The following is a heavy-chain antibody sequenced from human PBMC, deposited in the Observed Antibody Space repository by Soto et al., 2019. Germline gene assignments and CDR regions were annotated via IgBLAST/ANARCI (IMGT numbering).Heavy chain of an antibody. V-gene: IGHV4-34*01. J-gene: IGHJ5*02. CDR2: INHSGST. CDR1: GGSFSGYY. CDR3: ARLRNRSGEVNWFDP. D-gene: IGHD1-26*01. Sequence: PSETLSLTCAVYGGSFSGYYWSWIRQPPGKGLEWIGEINHSGSTNYNPSLKSRVTISVDTSKNQFSLKLSSVTAADTAVYYCARLRNRSGEVNWFDPWGQGTLVTVSS.